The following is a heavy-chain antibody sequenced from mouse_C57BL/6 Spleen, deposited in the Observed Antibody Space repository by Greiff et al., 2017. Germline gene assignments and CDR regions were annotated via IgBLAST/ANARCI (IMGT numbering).Heavy chain of an antibody. D-gene: IGHD2-13*01. CDR3: ARSEDGDYGYFDV. J-gene: IGHJ1*03. CDR1: GYTFTSYW. Sequence: VQLQQSGAELVKPGASVKLSCKASGYTFTSYWMHWVKQRPGQGLEWIGMIHPNSGSTNYNEKFKSKATLTVDKSSSTAYMQLSNLTSEDSAVYYCARSEDGDYGYFDVWRTGTTVTVSS. CDR2: IHPNSGST. V-gene: IGHV1-64*01.